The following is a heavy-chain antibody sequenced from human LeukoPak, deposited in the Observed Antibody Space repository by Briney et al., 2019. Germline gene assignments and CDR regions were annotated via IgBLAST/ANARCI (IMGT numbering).Heavy chain of an antibody. J-gene: IGHJ4*02. V-gene: IGHV4-38-2*02. CDR3: ASPRSGYRYTFDY. CDR2: IYHSGST. CDR1: GYSISSGYY. Sequence: SETLSLTCTVSGYSISSGYYWGWIRQPPGRGLEWIGSIYHSGSTYYNPSLKSRVTISVDTSKNQFSLKLSSVTAADTAVYYCASPRSGYRYTFDYWGQGALVTVSS. D-gene: IGHD3-22*01.